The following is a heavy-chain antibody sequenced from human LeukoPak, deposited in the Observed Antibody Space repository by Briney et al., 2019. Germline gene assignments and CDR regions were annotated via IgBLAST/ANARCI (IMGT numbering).Heavy chain of an antibody. CDR2: IKSKSDGGTT. CDR1: GFIFINSW. CDR3: TTDVYGDYVPHYYGMDV. J-gene: IGHJ6*02. V-gene: IGHV3-15*01. Sequence: PGGSLRLSCAASGFIFINSWMSWVRQAPGKGPEWVGRIKSKSDGGTTDYAAPVQGRFTISRDDSKSILYLQMNSLKSEDTAVYYCTTDVYGDYVPHYYGMDVWGQGTTVTASS. D-gene: IGHD4-17*01.